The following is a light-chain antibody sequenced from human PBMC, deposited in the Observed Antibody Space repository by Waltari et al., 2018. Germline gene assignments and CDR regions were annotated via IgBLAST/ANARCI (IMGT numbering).Light chain of an antibody. CDR3: MQGLQIPWT. V-gene: IGKV2-28*01. Sequence: EIVMTQSPLSLPVTPGEPASISCRSSQSLLHSNGTTYLGWFLQRPGQPPQFLIFLASRRASGVPDRFSGYGSGTDFTLNMSRVEAEDVGIYYCMQGLQIPWTFGQGTSADIK. CDR1: QSLLHSNGTTY. CDR2: LAS. J-gene: IGKJ1*01.